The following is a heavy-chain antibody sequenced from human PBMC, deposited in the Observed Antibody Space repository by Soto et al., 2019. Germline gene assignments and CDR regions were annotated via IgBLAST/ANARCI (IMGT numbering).Heavy chain of an antibody. CDR1: GGSISSGDFY. J-gene: IGHJ4*02. D-gene: IGHD4-4*01. Sequence: SETLSLTCTVSGGSISSGDFYWSWIRQPPGKGLEWIGYIYYSGNTYYNPCLKSRVTISVDTSKNQFSLKLSSVTTADTAVFFCARASRYSHTLYYWGQGTLVTVSS. V-gene: IGHV4-30-4*01. CDR2: IYYSGNT. CDR3: ARASRYSHTLYY.